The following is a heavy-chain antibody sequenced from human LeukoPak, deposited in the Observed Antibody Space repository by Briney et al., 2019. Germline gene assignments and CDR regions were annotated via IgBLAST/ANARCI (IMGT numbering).Heavy chain of an antibody. CDR2: INHSGST. CDR3: ARISAPSY. V-gene: IGHV4-34*01. D-gene: IGHD6-6*01. Sequence: AETLSLTCAVYGGSFSGYYWSWIRQPPGKGLEWIGEINHSGSTNYNPSLKSRVTISVDTSENQFSLKLSSVTAADTAVYYCARISAPSYWGQGTLVTVSS. CDR1: GGSFSGYY. J-gene: IGHJ4*02.